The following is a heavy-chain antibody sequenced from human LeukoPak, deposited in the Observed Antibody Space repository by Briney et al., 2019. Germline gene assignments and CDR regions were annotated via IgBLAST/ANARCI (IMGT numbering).Heavy chain of an antibody. Sequence: GGSLRLSCAASGFTFSSYSMNWVRQAPGKGLEWVSSISSSSSYIYYADSVKGRFTISRDNAKNSLYLQMNSLRAEDTAVYYCARGYSSSWYDYYYMDVWGKGTTVTISS. J-gene: IGHJ6*03. CDR3: ARGYSSSWYDYYYMDV. D-gene: IGHD6-13*01. V-gene: IGHV3-21*01. CDR1: GFTFSSYS. CDR2: ISSSSSYI.